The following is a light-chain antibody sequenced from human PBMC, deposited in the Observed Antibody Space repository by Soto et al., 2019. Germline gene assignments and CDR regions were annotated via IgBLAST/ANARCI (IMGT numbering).Light chain of an antibody. CDR1: QSVSSS. V-gene: IGKV1-5*01. Sequence: DIQMTQSPSTLSAFVGDRVTITCRASQSVSSSLAWYQQKPGKAPKLLIYDASTLESRVPSRFSGSGYGTEFTLTINSLQPGDFATYYCQQYESFSPYTFGQGTRLEI. CDR3: QQYESFSPYT. CDR2: DAS. J-gene: IGKJ2*01.